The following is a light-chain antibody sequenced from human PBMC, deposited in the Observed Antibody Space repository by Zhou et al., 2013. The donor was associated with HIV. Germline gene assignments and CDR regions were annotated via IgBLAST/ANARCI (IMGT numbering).Light chain of an antibody. CDR2: GAS. J-gene: IGKJ4*01. V-gene: IGKV3D-20*02. Sequence: EIVLTQSPGTLSLSPGERATLSCRASQTVSGSYLAWYQQKPGQAPRLLIYGASRRATGIPDRFSGSGSGTDFTLTISSLEPEDFAVYYCQQRSNWPLTFGGGTKVEIK. CDR1: QTVSGSY. CDR3: QQRSNWPLT.